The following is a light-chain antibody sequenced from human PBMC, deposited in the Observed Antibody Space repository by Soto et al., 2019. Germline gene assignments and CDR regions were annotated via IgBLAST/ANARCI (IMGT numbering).Light chain of an antibody. CDR1: QDIRNY. CDR2: GAS. CDR3: LLDRSHFWT. J-gene: IGKJ1*01. Sequence: AIQVTQSPTSLSASVGDRVTITCRSSQDIRNYLGWYQQKPGKAPQLLIYGASSLQRGVSSRFSGSGFGTDFTLTISSLQPEDSATYYCLLDRSHFWTFGQGTKVEI. V-gene: IGKV1-6*01.